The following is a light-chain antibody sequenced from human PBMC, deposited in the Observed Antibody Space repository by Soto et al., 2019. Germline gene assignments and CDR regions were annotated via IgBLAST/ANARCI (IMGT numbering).Light chain of an antibody. V-gene: IGLV1-44*01. J-gene: IGLJ1*01. Sequence: QSALTQPPSASGTPGRRVTISCSGSSSNIGSNTVNWYQQLPGTAPKLLIYSNNQRPSGVPDRFSGSKSGTSASLAISGLQSEDEADYYCAAWDDSLNGLYVFGTGTKVTVL. CDR3: AAWDDSLNGLYV. CDR1: SSNIGSNT. CDR2: SNN.